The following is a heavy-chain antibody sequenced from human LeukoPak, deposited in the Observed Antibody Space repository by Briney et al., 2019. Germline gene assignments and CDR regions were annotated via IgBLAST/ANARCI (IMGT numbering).Heavy chain of an antibody. J-gene: IGHJ4*02. Sequence: GGSLRLSCAASGFTFSNAWMSWVRQAPGKGLEWVGRIKSKTDGGTTDYAAPVKGRLTISRDDSKNTLYLQMNSLKTEDTAVYYCTTELIYGSGSYYKGDYWGQGTLVTVSS. V-gene: IGHV3-15*01. CDR3: TTELIYGSGSYYKGDY. CDR1: GFTFSNAW. CDR2: IKSKTDGGTT. D-gene: IGHD3-10*01.